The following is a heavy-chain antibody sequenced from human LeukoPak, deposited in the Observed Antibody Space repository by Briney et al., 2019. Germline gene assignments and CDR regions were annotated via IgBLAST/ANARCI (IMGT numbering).Heavy chain of an antibody. J-gene: IGHJ4*02. CDR2: IYPGDSDT. D-gene: IGHD5-12*01. CDR3: ARRYSGYDSGRYYFDY. CDR1: GYSFTSYW. Sequence: GESLKISCKGSGYSFTSYWIGWVRQMPGKGLEWMGIIYPGDSDTRYSPSFQGQVTISADKSISTAYLQWSSLKASDTAMYYCARRYSGYDSGRYYFDYWGQGTLVTVSS. V-gene: IGHV5-51*01.